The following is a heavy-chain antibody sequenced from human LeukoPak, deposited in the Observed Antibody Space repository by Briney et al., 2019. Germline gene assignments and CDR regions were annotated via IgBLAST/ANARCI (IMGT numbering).Heavy chain of an antibody. Sequence: GGSLRLSRAASGFTFSSYSMNWVRQAPGKGLEWVSSISSSSSYIYYADSVKGRFTISRDNAKNSLYLQMNSLRAEDTAVYYCARDSMVRGVIVPDYWGQGTLVTVSS. V-gene: IGHV3-21*01. CDR2: ISSSSSYI. CDR1: GFTFSSYS. CDR3: ARDSMVRGVIVPDY. D-gene: IGHD3-10*01. J-gene: IGHJ4*02.